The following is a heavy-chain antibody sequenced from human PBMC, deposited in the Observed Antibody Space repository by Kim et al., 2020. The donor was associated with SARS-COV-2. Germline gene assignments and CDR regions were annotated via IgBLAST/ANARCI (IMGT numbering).Heavy chain of an antibody. D-gene: IGHD3-16*01. J-gene: IGHJ4*02. Sequence: AATVQGRFTHSRDNSKNTLSLKMTGLRAEDTAVYYCATPSKGDYMTYYFDYWGQGTLVTVSS. V-gene: IGHV3-30*07. CDR3: ATPSKGDYMTYYFDY.